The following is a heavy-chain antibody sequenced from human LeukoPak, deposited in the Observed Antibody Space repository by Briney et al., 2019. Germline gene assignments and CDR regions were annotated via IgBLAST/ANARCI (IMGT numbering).Heavy chain of an antibody. V-gene: IGHV3-64D*09. CDR3: VKGPRYYYGSGNWFDP. CDR1: GFTFSSYA. J-gene: IGHJ5*02. CDR2: ISSNGGST. D-gene: IGHD3-10*01. Sequence: GGSLRLSCSASGFTFSSYAVHWVRQAPGKGLEYVSAISSNGGSTYYADSVKGRFTISRDNSKNTLYLQMSSLRAEDTAVYYCVKGPRYYYGSGNWFDPWGQGTLVTVSS.